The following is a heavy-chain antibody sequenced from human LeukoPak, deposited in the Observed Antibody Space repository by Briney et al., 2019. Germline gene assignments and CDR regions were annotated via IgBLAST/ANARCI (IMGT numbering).Heavy chain of an antibody. CDR2: ISSSSSYI. D-gene: IGHD3-3*01. CDR1: GFTFSSYS. CDR3: ARRSPLEWLSEQYYFDY. J-gene: IGHJ4*02. Sequence: GGSLRLSCAASGFTFSSYSMNWVRQAPGKGLEWVSSISSSSSYIYYVDSVKGRFTISRDNAKNSLSLQMNSLRAEDTAVYYCARRSPLEWLSEQYYFDYWGQGTLVTVSS. V-gene: IGHV3-21*04.